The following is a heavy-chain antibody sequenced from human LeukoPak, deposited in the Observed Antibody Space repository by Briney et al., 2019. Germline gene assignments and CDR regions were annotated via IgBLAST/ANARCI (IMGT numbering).Heavy chain of an antibody. CDR3: ASWPVGWYGEDS. J-gene: IGHJ4*02. V-gene: IGHV3-23*03. D-gene: IGHD6-19*01. Sequence: GSLXLSCAASGFTFSSYAMSWVRQAPGKGLEWVSVIYGGGSTYYADSVKGRFTISRDTPKNTLYLQMNSLRVEDTAVYYCASWPVGWYGEDSWGQGTLVTVSS. CDR1: GFTFSSYA. CDR2: IYGGGST.